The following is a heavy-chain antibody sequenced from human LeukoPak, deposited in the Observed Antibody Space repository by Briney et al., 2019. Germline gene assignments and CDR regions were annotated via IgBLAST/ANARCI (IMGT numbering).Heavy chain of an antibody. CDR2: ISSSSSYI. Sequence: GGSLRLSCAASGFTFSSYSMNWVRQAPGKGLEWVSSISSSSSYIYYADSVKGRFTISRDNAKNSLYLQMNSPRAEDTAVYYCARDKWGIAVAAFDYWGQGTLVTVSS. V-gene: IGHV3-21*01. CDR1: GFTFSSYS. D-gene: IGHD6-19*01. J-gene: IGHJ4*02. CDR3: ARDKWGIAVAAFDY.